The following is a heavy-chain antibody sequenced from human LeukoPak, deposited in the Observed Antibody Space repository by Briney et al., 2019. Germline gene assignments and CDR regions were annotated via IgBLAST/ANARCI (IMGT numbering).Heavy chain of an antibody. CDR2: IYYSGST. V-gene: IGHV4-59*01. CDR3: ARGVAVRGVKGWFDP. J-gene: IGHJ5*02. Sequence: SETLSLTCTVSGGSISSYYWSWIRQPPGKGLEWIGYIYYSGSTNYNPSLKSRVTISVDTSKNQFSLKPSSVTAADTAVYYCARGVAVRGVKGWFDPWGQGTLVTVSS. CDR1: GGSISSYY. D-gene: IGHD3-10*01.